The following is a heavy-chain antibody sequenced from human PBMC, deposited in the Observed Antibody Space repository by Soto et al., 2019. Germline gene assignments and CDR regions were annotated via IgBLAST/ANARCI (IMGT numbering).Heavy chain of an antibody. Sequence: GESRKISCRGSGYDFSGFWIGWVRQMPGKGLEWLGIIYPDNSRTIYSPSIEGQVTMSVDKSLTTAHLRWSSLRAWDTARYYCARVLGRTLSENWFDHWGQGTLGTVSS. V-gene: IGHV5-51*01. CDR2: IYPDNSRT. D-gene: IGHD3-16*01. CDR3: ARVLGRTLSENWFDH. CDR1: GYDFSGFW. J-gene: IGHJ5*02.